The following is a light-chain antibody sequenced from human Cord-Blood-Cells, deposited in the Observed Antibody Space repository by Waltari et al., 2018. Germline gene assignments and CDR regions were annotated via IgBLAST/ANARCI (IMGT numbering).Light chain of an antibody. CDR1: QRVSSN. J-gene: IGKJ3*01. V-gene: IGKV3-15*01. CDR2: GAA. CDR3: QQYNNWLFT. Sequence: IVMTQSPATLSVSPGERAPLSCRARQRVSSNLAWYQQKPGQAPRPRIYGAATRATGIPCRCRGSGSGREFTLTISSLQSEDFAVYYCQQYNNWLFTGGPGTKVDIK.